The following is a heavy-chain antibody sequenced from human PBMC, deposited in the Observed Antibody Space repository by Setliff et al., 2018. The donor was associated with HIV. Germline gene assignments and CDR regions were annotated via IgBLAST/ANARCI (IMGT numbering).Heavy chain of an antibody. D-gene: IGHD5-12*01. CDR3: ARDHIVATIRDYYYGMDV. CDR1: GGSISSSSYY. J-gene: IGHJ6*02. Sequence: SETLSLTCTVSGGSISSSSYYWIWVRQPPGEGLEWIGNIYYSGSTYYNPSLKSRTTISVDTSKNQFSLKLSSVAPADTAVYYCARDHIVATIRDYYYGMDVWGQGTTVTVSS. V-gene: IGHV4-39*07. CDR2: IYYSGST.